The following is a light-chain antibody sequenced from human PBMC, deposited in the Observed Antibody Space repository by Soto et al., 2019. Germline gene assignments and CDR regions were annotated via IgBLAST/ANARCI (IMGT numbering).Light chain of an antibody. CDR1: QSASSSY. J-gene: IGKJ1*01. V-gene: IGKV3D-20*01. CDR3: QQYGSSPQT. Sequence: EIVLTQSPATLSLSPGERATLSCGASQSASSSYLAWYQQKPGLAPRLLIYDASSRATGIPDRFSGSGSGTDFTLTISRLEPEDFAVYYCQQYGSSPQTFGQGTKVDIK. CDR2: DAS.